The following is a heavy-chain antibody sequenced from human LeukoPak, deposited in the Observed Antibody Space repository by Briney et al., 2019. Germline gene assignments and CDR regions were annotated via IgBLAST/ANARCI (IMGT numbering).Heavy chain of an antibody. J-gene: IGHJ4*02. Sequence: GGSLRLSCAASGFTFSSYEMNWVRQAPGKGLEWVSYISSSGSTIYYADSVKGRFTISRDNAKNSLYLQMNSLRAEDTAVYYCARDSPPNYYGSGSYSNFDYWGQGTLVTVSS. CDR2: ISSSGSTI. V-gene: IGHV3-48*03. CDR1: GFTFSSYE. CDR3: ARDSPPNYYGSGSYSNFDY. D-gene: IGHD3-10*01.